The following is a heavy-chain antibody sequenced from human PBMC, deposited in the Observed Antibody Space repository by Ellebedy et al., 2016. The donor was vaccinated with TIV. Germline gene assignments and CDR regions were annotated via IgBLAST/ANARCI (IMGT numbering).Heavy chain of an antibody. CDR3: AKGLGGQQLVSEYFQH. J-gene: IGHJ1*01. CDR2: ISGSGFSA. Sequence: GGSLRLXCAPSGFTFSSCVMSWVRQAPGKGLEWVSSISGSGFSAYYADSVKGRFTISRDNSKNTLYVQMDSLRVEDTALYYCAKGLGGQQLVSEYFQHWGQGTLVTVSS. V-gene: IGHV3-23*01. D-gene: IGHD6-13*01. CDR1: GFTFSSCV.